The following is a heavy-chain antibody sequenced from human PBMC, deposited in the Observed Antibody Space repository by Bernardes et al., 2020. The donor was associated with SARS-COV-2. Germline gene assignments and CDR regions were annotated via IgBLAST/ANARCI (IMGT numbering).Heavy chain of an antibody. J-gene: IGHJ4*02. CDR2: IIGSGDSAQSI. CDR1: GFTFSTYA. CDR3: VRASRWSGGYFDY. Sequence: SLILSCAASGFTFSTYAMSWVRQAPGKGLEWVSAIIGSGDSAQSIFYADTVKGRFTISRDNSMNTLYLQMNSLRPEDTAVYYCVRASRWSGGYFDYWGQGTLVTVSS. V-gene: IGHV3-23*01. D-gene: IGHD2-15*01.